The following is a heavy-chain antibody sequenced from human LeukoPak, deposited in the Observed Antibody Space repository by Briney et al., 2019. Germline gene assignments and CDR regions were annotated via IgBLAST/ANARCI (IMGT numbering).Heavy chain of an antibody. D-gene: IGHD2-2*01. V-gene: IGHV1-8*01. CDR3: ARGVAVVPASTRYYYYYGMDV. CDR2: MNPNSGNT. CDR1: GYTFTSYD. J-gene: IGHJ6*02. Sequence: ASVKVSCKASGYTFTSYDINWVRQATGQGLEWMGWMNPNSGNTGYAQKFQGRVTMTRNTSISTAYMELSSLRSEDTAVYYCARGVAVVPASTRYYYYYGMDVWGQGTTVTVSS.